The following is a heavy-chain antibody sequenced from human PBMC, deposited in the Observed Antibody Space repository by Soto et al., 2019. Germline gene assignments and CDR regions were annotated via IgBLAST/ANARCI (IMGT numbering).Heavy chain of an antibody. V-gene: IGHV4-31*03. J-gene: IGHJ4*02. CDR1: GGSVSSGDYY. D-gene: IGHD5-12*01. CDR3: ATTGGYGTPGDY. CDR2: ISYTGST. Sequence: QVHLQESGPGLVKPSQILSLNCTVSGGSVSSGDYYWTWIRQHPGKGLEWIGYISYTGSTYYNPSLESRVSISVDTSRTHFSLRLNSVTAADTAVYYCATTGGYGTPGDYWGQGTLVTVSS.